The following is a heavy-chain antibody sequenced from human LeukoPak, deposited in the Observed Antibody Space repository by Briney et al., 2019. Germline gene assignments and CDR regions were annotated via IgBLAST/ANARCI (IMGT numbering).Heavy chain of an antibody. CDR3: VRDTRYDMDV. J-gene: IGHJ6*03. Sequence: PSETLSLTCAVYGGSFSGYYWSWIRQSPGKGLEWLGELNHYGATSSNPSLESRVTISVDTSKNHFSLKLSSVTAADTAVYYCVRDTRYDMDVWGKGTTVTVSS. V-gene: IGHV4-34*01. CDR2: LNHYGAT. CDR1: GGSFSGYY.